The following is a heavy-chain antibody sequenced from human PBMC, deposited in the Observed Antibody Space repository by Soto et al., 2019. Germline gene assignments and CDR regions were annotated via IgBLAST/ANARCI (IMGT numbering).Heavy chain of an antibody. V-gene: IGHV3-23*01. CDR2: ISASGDNT. CDR1: GFAFRIYA. CDR3: AKDATGSLPYYGMDV. J-gene: IGHJ6*02. Sequence: EVQVFESGGGLVHPGGSLRLSCAASGFAFRIYAMNWVRQAPGKGLEWISGISASGDNTYYADSVKGRFTISRDNSKNTVFLQMNSLRAEDTALHYCAKDATGSLPYYGMDVWGQGTTVTVSS. D-gene: IGHD3-10*01.